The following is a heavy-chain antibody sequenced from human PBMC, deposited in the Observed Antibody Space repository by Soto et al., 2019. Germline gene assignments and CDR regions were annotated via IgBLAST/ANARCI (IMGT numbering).Heavy chain of an antibody. CDR3: ARGDRGAFDL. Sequence: EVQLVESGGGLVQPGESLRLSCPASGFTFSYYWMHWVRQTPGKGLLWVSHIHNDGSRTTYADSVKGRFTISRDNARNTVYLQMNSLRDEDTAVYYCARGDRGAFDLWGQGTAVTVSS. J-gene: IGHJ3*01. D-gene: IGHD1-26*01. V-gene: IGHV3-74*03. CDR2: IHNDGSRT. CDR1: GFTFSYYW.